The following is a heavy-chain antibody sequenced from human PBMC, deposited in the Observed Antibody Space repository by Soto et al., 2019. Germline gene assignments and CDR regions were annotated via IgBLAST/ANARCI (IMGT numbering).Heavy chain of an antibody. D-gene: IGHD3-3*01. Sequence: GGSLRLSCAASGFTFSNHWMHWVRQAPGKGLVWVSRINSDGSSTSYADSMKGRFTISRDNAKNTLYLQMNSLRAEDTAVYYCATIFGVVTLDYWGQGTLVTVSS. CDR2: INSDGSST. V-gene: IGHV3-74*01. CDR1: GFTFSNHW. CDR3: ATIFGVVTLDY. J-gene: IGHJ4*02.